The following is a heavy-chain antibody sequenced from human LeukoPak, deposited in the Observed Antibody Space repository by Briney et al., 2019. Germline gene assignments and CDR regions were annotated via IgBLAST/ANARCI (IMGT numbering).Heavy chain of an antibody. CDR1: GYTFTSYL. Sequence: ASGKVSFKASGYTFTSYLIRLRRQVPAQGLELMGLINVHNDNTDYAQKFKDRVTLTTDTSSSTDYMELRSLKSADTAVYLCPTIWAEFQLVCDFWGQGTVVTVSP. CDR3: PTIWAEFQLVCDF. J-gene: IGHJ4*02. CDR2: INVHNDNT. V-gene: IGHV1-18*01. D-gene: IGHD6-13*01.